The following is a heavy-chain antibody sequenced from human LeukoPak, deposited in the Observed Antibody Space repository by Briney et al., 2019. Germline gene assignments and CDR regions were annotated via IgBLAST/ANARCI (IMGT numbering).Heavy chain of an antibody. Sequence: ASVKVSCKASGCTFTSYYMHWVRQAPGQGLEWMGIINPSGGSTSYAQKFQGRVTMTRDTSTSTVYMELSSLRSEDTAVYYCARDQAGRRYFDYWGQGTLVSVSS. CDR3: ARDQAGRRYFDY. V-gene: IGHV1-46*01. J-gene: IGHJ4*02. CDR2: INPSGGST. CDR1: GCTFTSYY.